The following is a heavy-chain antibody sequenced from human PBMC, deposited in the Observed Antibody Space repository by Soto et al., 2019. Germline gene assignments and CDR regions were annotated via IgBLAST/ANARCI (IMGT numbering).Heavy chain of an antibody. D-gene: IGHD3-10*01. J-gene: IGHJ6*02. Sequence: GGSLRLSCAAPGFTFSSYWMHWVRQAPGKGLVWVSRINSDGSSTSYADSVKGRFTISRDNAKNTLYLQMNSLRAEDTAVYYCARDRTLWFGELFSYYYGMDVWGQGTTVTVSS. CDR2: INSDGSST. CDR1: GFTFSSYW. V-gene: IGHV3-74*01. CDR3: ARDRTLWFGELFSYYYGMDV.